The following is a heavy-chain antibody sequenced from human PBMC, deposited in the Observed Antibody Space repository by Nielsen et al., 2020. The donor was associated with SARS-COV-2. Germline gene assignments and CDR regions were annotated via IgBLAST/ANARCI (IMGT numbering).Heavy chain of an antibody. V-gene: IGHV1-3*01. D-gene: IGHD2-15*01. J-gene: IGHJ3*02. CDR2: INPRTGDT. Sequence: ASVKVSCKASGYTFRNYAIHWVRQAPGHGLEWMGWINPRTGDTEYSQNVQGRLTITADTSASTAYLELRRLTYEDSAAYFCATTLRHADAFDIWGQGTMATVSS. CDR1: GYTFRNYA. CDR3: ATTLRHADAFDI.